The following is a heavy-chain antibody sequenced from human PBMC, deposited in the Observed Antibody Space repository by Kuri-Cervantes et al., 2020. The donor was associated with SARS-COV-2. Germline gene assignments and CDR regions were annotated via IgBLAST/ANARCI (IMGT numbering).Heavy chain of an antibody. J-gene: IGHJ6*03. CDR1: GSSVSSPNY. V-gene: IGHV4-38-2*02. D-gene: IGHD5-12*01. Sequence: GSLRLSCTVSGSSVSSPNYWGWLRQPPGKGLEWIGSIYHSGSTYYNPSLKSRVTISVDTSKNQFSLKLSSVTAADTAVYYCARQLRLYSMDVWGKGTTVTVSS. CDR2: IYHSGST. CDR3: ARQLRLYSMDV.